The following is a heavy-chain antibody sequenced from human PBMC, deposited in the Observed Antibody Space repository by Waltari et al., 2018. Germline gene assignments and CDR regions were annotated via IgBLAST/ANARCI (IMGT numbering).Heavy chain of an antibody. Sequence: QVQLQQWGAGLLKPSETLSLTCAVYGGSFSGYYWSWIRQPPGKGLEWIGEIIQSGSTNYNPSLKSRVTISVDTSKNQFSLKLSSVTAADTAVYYCARDAWRRVNQFVEVVAARYFVYWGQGTLVTVSS. CDR2: IIQSGST. J-gene: IGHJ4*02. CDR1: GGSFSGYY. D-gene: IGHD2-15*01. CDR3: ARDAWRRVNQFVEVVAARYFVY. V-gene: IGHV4-34*12.